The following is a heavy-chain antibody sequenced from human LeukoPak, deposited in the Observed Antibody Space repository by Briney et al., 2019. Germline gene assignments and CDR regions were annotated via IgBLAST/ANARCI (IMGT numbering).Heavy chain of an antibody. Sequence: PGGSLRLSCAASGFTFSNYVMGWVRQAPGKGLEWVSGVGGSGRYPHSADSVKGRFNISRDNSKNTLYLQMNSLRVEDTAVYYCARDGYGALYGMDVWGQGTTVTVSS. CDR1: GFTFSNYV. CDR2: VGGSGRYP. V-gene: IGHV3-23*01. J-gene: IGHJ6*02. CDR3: ARDGYGALYGMDV. D-gene: IGHD5-18*01.